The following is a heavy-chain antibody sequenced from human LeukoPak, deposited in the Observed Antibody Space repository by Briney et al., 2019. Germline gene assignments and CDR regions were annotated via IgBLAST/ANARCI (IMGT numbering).Heavy chain of an antibody. V-gene: IGHV3-53*01. J-gene: IGHJ4*02. Sequence: GGSLRLSCAASNFSVNNNYVDWVRQAPGKGLEWVSFMENFGIKTYALSVQCRFTVSRDSARDIVFLQMNNLRVEDTAVYYCAGGKYYGTGTRPGYLGYWGLGTMVTVSS. CDR1: NFSVNNNY. CDR2: MENFGIK. D-gene: IGHD3-10*01. CDR3: AGGKYYGTGTRPGYLGY.